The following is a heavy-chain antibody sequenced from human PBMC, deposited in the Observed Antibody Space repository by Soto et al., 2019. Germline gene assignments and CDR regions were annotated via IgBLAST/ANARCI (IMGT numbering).Heavy chain of an antibody. Sequence: PSETLSLTCTVSGGSISSYYWSWIRQPPGKGLEWIGYIYYSGSTNYNPSLKSRVTISVDTSKNQFSLKLSSVTAADTAVYYCAKSDTALSYGFDPWGQGTVVTVSS. V-gene: IGHV4-59*01. D-gene: IGHD5-18*01. CDR3: AKSDTALSYGFDP. CDR1: GGSISSYY. CDR2: IYYSGST. J-gene: IGHJ5*02.